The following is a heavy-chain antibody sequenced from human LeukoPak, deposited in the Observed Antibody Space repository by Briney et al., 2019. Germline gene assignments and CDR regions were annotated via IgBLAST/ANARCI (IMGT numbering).Heavy chain of an antibody. Sequence: GGSLRLSCAASGFTVSSNYMSWVRQAPGKGLEWVSAISGSGGSTYYADSVKGRFTISRDNSKNTLYLQMNSLRAEDTAVYYCAKLGIVVVPAAHFDYWGQGTLVTVSS. V-gene: IGHV3-23*01. D-gene: IGHD2-2*01. CDR3: AKLGIVVVPAAHFDY. CDR2: ISGSGGST. CDR1: GFTVSSNY. J-gene: IGHJ4*02.